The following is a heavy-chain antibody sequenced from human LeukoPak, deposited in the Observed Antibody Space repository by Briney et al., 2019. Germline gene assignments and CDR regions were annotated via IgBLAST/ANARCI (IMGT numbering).Heavy chain of an antibody. CDR3: ARGPLTDRKYWYFDL. V-gene: IGHV4-34*01. D-gene: IGHD3-16*01. CDR2: INHSGST. J-gene: IGHJ2*01. Sequence: SETLSLTCAVYGGSFSGYYWSWIRQPPGKGLEWIVEINHSGSTNYNPSLKSRVTISVDTSKNQFSLKLSSVTAADTAVYYCARGPLTDRKYWYFDLWGRGTLVTVSS. CDR1: GGSFSGYY.